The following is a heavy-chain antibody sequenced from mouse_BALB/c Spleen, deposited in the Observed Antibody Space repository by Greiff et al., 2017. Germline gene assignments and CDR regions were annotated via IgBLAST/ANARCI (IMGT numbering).Heavy chain of an antibody. Sequence: EVKLVESGGGLVQPGGSLRLSCATSGFTFTDYYMSWVRQPPGKALEWLGFIRNKANGYTTEYSASVKGRFTISRDNSQSILYLQMNTLRAEDSATYYCARGYRYDGDPFDYWGQGTTLTVSS. CDR3: ARGYRYDGDPFDY. V-gene: IGHV7-3*02. CDR2: IRNKANGYTT. D-gene: IGHD2-14*01. CDR1: GFTFTDYY. J-gene: IGHJ2*01.